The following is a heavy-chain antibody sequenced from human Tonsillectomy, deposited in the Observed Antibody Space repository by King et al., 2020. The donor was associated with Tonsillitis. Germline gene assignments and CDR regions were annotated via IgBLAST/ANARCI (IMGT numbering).Heavy chain of an antibody. D-gene: IGHD3-10*01. Sequence: VQLQESGPGLVKPSETLSLTCTVSGGSISSYYWSWIRQPPGKGLEWIGYIYYSGSTNYNPSLKSRVTISVDTSKNQFSLKLSSVTAADTAVYYCAGGSVARRYYWGQGTLVTVSS. J-gene: IGHJ4*02. CDR3: AGGSVARRYY. CDR2: IYYSGST. CDR1: GGSISSYY. V-gene: IGHV4-59*01.